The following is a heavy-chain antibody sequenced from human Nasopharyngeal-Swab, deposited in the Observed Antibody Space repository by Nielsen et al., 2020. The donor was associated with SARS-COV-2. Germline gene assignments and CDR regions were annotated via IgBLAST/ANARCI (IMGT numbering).Heavy chain of an antibody. Sequence: WIRQPPGKGLEWIGYIYYSGSTYYNPSLKSRVTISVDTSKNQFSLKLSSVTAADTAVYYCAGIWFGELGYYYMDVWGKGTTVTVSS. D-gene: IGHD3-10*01. CDR2: IYYSGST. CDR3: AGIWFGELGYYYMDV. J-gene: IGHJ6*03. V-gene: IGHV4-30-4*01.